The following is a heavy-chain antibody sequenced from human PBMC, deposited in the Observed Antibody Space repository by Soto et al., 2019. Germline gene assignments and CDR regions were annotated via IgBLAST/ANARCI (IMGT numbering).Heavy chain of an antibody. CDR3: ARDRGVSHYYDSSGYYSTFDY. CDR2: ISAYNGNT. J-gene: IGHJ4*02. CDR1: GYTFTSYG. Sequence: ASVKVSCKASGYTFTSYGISWVRQAPGQGLEWMGWISAYNGNTNYAQKLQGRVTMTTDTSTSTAYMELRSLRSDDTAVYYCARDRGVSHYYDSSGYYSTFDYWGQGTPVTVSS. V-gene: IGHV1-18*01. D-gene: IGHD3-22*01.